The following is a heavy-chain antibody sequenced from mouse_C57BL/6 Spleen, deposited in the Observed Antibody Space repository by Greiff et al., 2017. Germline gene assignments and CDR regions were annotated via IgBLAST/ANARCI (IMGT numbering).Heavy chain of an antibody. CDR3: VRRDGAD. V-gene: IGHV10-1*01. CDR2: IRSKSNNYAT. J-gene: IGHJ3*01. Sequence: GGGLVQPKGSLKLSCAASGFSFNPYALNWVRQAPEKGMEWVARIRSKSNNYATYYADSVKDRFTNSRDDSDSMLYLQMNNLETEDTAMYYCVRRDGADWGQGTLVTVSA. CDR1: GFSFNPYA.